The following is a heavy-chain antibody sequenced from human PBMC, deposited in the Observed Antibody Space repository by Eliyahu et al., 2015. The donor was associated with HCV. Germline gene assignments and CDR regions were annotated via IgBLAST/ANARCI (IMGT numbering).Heavy chain of an antibody. Sequence: EVQLLESGGGLVQPGGSLRLSCAASGFTFSSYAMSWVRQAPGKGLEWVSVIYSGGSSTYYADSVKGRFTISRDNSKNTLYLQMNSLRAEDTAVYYCAKGELWFIYWGQGTLVTVSS. CDR1: GFTFSSYA. V-gene: IGHV3-23*03. CDR2: IYSGGSST. J-gene: IGHJ4*02. CDR3: AKGELWFIY. D-gene: IGHD5-18*01.